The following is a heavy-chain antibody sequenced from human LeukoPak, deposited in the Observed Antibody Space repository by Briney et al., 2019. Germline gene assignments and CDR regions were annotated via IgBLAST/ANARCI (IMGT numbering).Heavy chain of an antibody. Sequence: PGGSLRLSCAASGFTFNNYTMNWVRQAPGKGLEWVSSISTSSSYIYYADSVKGRFTISRDNAKNSLYLQMNSLRAEDTAVYYCARRYGDYVGSFEYWGQGTLVTVSS. D-gene: IGHD4-17*01. CDR1: GFTFNNYT. CDR2: ISTSSSYI. V-gene: IGHV3-21*01. CDR3: ARRYGDYVGSFEY. J-gene: IGHJ4*02.